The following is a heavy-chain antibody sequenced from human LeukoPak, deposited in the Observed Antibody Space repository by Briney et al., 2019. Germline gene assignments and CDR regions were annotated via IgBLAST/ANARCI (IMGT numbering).Heavy chain of an antibody. CDR2: ISYDGNNK. CDR1: GFTFSTHE. V-gene: IGHV3-30-3*01. D-gene: IGHD4-17*01. CDR3: ATLPT. Sequence: GGSLRLSCAASGFTFSTHEMNWVRQAPGKGLEWVAVISYDGNNKYYADSVKGRFTISRDNSKNTLYLQMNSLRAEDTALYYCATLPTWGQGTLVTVSS. J-gene: IGHJ4*02.